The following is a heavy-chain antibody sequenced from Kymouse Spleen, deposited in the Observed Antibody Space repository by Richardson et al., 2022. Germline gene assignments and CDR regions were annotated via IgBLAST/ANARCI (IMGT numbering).Heavy chain of an antibody. V-gene: IGHV4-34*01. CDR1: GGSFSGYY. J-gene: IGHJ6*02. Sequence: QVQLQQWGAGLLKPSETLSLTCAVYGGSFSGYYWSWIRQPPGKGLEWIGEINHSGSTNYNPSLKSRVTISVDTSKNQFSLKLSSVTAADTAVYYCARELDYYYYGMDVWGQGTTVTVSS. D-gene: IGHD5-24*01. CDR2: INHSGST. CDR3: ARELDYYYYGMDV.